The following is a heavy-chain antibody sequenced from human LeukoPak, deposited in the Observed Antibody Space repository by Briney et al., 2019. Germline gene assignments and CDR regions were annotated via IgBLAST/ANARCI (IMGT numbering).Heavy chain of an antibody. CDR3: TTAPCSTVTCHSDAAFDI. V-gene: IGHV3-15*05. CDR1: GFTFNNAW. CDR2: IKSKSDGGTT. D-gene: IGHD2-2*01. Sequence: GGSLRLSCAGSGFTFNNAWMTWVRQAPGKGLEWVGRIKSKSDGGTTDYAEPVKGRFTISREDSKNTLYLQMNSLKSEDTAVYYCTTAPCSTVTCHSDAAFDIWGQGTMVTVSS. J-gene: IGHJ3*02.